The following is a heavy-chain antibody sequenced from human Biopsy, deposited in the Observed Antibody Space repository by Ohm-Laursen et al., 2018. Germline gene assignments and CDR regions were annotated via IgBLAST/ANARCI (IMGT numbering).Heavy chain of an antibody. J-gene: IGHJ3*02. V-gene: IGHV4-59*08. Sequence: GTLSLTWAVSGGSISGSSWSWIRQAPGKGLEWIGYISYSRDTNYNPSIKSRITISVDTSKNQFSLKLTSVTAADTAVYYCAKHGSGWTGDDAFHIWGQGTMVTVSS. CDR3: AKHGSGWTGDDAFHI. D-gene: IGHD6-19*01. CDR1: GGSISGSS. CDR2: ISYSRDT.